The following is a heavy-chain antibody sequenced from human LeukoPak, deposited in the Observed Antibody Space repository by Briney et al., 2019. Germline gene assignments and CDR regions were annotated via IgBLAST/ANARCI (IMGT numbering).Heavy chain of an antibody. J-gene: IGHJ4*02. CDR1: GYTLTSYG. CDR2: ITTYNANT. CDR3: ARGVPGGHYYNDY. Sequence: ASVKDSCKACGYTLTSYGISWVRQATGQGLEWMGWITTYNANTRFAQKFQGRVSLTSDTSTNTAYMELGSLRSDDTGVYYCARGVPGGHYYNDYWGQGTLVTVSS. D-gene: IGHD3-10*01. V-gene: IGHV1-18*01.